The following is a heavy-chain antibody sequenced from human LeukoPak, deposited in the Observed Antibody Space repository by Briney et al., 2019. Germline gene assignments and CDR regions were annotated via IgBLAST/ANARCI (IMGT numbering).Heavy chain of an antibody. CDR1: GYTFTGYY. D-gene: IGHD6-13*01. CDR2: INPNSGGT. J-gene: IGHJ5*02. V-gene: IGHV1-2*02. CDR3: ARVKLGGIAAVNWFDP. Sequence: ASVKVSCKASGYTFTGYYIHWVRQAPGQGLEWMGWINPNSGGTNYAQKFQGRVTMTRDTSISTAYMELSRLRSDDTAVYYCARVKLGGIAAVNWFDPWGQGTLVTVSS.